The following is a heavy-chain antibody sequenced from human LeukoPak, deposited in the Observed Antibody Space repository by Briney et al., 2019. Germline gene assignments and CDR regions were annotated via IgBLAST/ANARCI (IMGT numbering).Heavy chain of an antibody. CDR1: GFTFSSYA. Sequence: GGSLRLSCAASGFTFSSYAMHWVRQAPGKGLEWVAVISYDGSNKYYADSVKGRFTISRDNSKNTLYLQMNSLRAEDTAVYYCARDLTLRYCSGGSCQIGLDYWGQGTLVTVSS. V-gene: IGHV3-30-3*01. CDR3: ARDLTLRYCSGGSCQIGLDY. J-gene: IGHJ4*02. D-gene: IGHD2-15*01. CDR2: ISYDGSNK.